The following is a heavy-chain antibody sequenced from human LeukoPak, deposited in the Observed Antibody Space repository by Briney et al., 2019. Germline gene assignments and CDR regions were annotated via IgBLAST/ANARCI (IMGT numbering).Heavy chain of an antibody. D-gene: IGHD3-10*01. V-gene: IGHV3-74*01. CDR1: GLTFSSYW. Sequence: GGSLRLSCAASGLTFSSYWWNWFGQAPGKGRGWVSGIKGVGSSTSYADSVKGRFTISRDNAKNTLYLQMNSLRAEDTAVYYCARSSFGTYKLFDYWGQGTLVTVSS. CDR2: IKGVGSST. J-gene: IGHJ4*02. CDR3: ARSSFGTYKLFDY.